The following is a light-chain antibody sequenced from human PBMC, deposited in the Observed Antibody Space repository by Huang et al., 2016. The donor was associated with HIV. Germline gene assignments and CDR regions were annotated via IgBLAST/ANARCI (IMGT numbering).Light chain of an antibody. Sequence: EIVLTQSPATLSLSPGERATLSCRASQSVGTYLAWYQQKPGQAPRLLIYDASNRAAGIPARFRGSGSGTDFALTISSVDPEDFAVYYCQQRSNWPPLTFGGGTKVEIK. CDR2: DAS. V-gene: IGKV3-11*01. J-gene: IGKJ4*01. CDR3: QQRSNWPPLT. CDR1: QSVGTY.